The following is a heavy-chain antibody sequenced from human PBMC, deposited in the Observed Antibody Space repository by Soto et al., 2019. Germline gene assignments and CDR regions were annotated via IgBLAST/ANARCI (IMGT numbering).Heavy chain of an antibody. J-gene: IGHJ6*02. V-gene: IGHV5-51*01. D-gene: IGHD6-13*01. Sequence: PGESLKISCKGSGYSFTNYWIGWVRQMPGKGLEWMGIIYPGDSDTRYSPSFQGQVTISADKSISTAYLQRSSLKASDTAIYYCARTAAAGKYYYGVDVWGQGTTVTVSS. CDR1: GYSFTNYW. CDR2: IYPGDSDT. CDR3: ARTAAAGKYYYGVDV.